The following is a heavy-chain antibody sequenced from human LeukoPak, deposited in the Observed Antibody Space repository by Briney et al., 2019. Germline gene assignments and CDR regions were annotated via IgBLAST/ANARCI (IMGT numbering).Heavy chain of an antibody. Sequence: PSETLSLTCAVYGGSFSGYYWSWIRQPPGKGLEWIGYIYYSGSTNYNPSLKSRVTISVDTSKNQFSLKLSSVTAADTAVYYCARQSGSYFIYWGQGTLVTVSS. D-gene: IGHD1-26*01. CDR2: IYYSGST. CDR1: GGSFSGYY. V-gene: IGHV4-59*08. CDR3: ARQSGSYFIY. J-gene: IGHJ4*02.